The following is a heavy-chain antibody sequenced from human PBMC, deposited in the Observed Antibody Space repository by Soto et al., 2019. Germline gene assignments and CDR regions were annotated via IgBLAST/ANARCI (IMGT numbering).Heavy chain of an antibody. CDR3: AATLYYFDY. Sequence: GGSLSLSCAASGFTFSSYAVSWVHQAPGKGLEWVSAISGSGGSTYYADSVKGRFTISRDNSKNTLYLQMNSLRAEDTAVYYCAATLYYFDYWGQGTLVTVSS. J-gene: IGHJ4*02. V-gene: IGHV3-23*01. CDR2: ISGSGGST. CDR1: GFTFSSYA. D-gene: IGHD2-2*01.